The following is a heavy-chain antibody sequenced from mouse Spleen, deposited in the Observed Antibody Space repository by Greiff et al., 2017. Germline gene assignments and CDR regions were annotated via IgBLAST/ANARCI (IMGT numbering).Heavy chain of an antibody. CDR1: GFSLTSYG. Sequence: QVQLKQSGPGLVQPSQSLSITCTVSGFSLTSYGVHWVRQSPGQGLAWLGVIWSGGSTDYNAAFISRLSISKDNSNSQVVFKMNSLQTDDTAIYYCCRNVEEYYAMDYWGQGTSVTVSS. CDR2: IWSGGST. V-gene: IGHV2-2*01. CDR3: CRNVEEYYAMDY. J-gene: IGHJ4*01.